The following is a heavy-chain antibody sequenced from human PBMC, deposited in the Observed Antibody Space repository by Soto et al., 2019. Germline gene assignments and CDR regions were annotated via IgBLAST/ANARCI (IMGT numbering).Heavy chain of an antibody. CDR3: AREYCTSTSCYGPDY. Sequence: QVQLVQSGAEMNKPGTSVKVSCEASGYTFTNYGISWVRQAPGQGLEWMGWISTNNGNTNYAQKLQGRVAMSIDTSTSTAYVELRSLRSDDTAVYYCAREYCTSTSCYGPDYWGQGTLVTVSS. D-gene: IGHD2-2*01. V-gene: IGHV1-18*01. CDR1: GYTFTNYG. CDR2: ISTNNGNT. J-gene: IGHJ4*02.